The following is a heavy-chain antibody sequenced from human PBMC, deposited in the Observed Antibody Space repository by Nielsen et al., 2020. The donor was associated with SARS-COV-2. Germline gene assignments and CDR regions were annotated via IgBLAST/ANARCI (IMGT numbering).Heavy chain of an antibody. D-gene: IGHD3-3*01. Sequence: GGSLRLSCAASGFSISNNYMSWVRQAPGKGLEWVSAISGSGGSTYYADSVKGRFTISRDNSKNTLYLQMNSLRAEDTAVYYCAKGSFGVVTPFDYWGQGTLVTVSS. V-gene: IGHV3-23*01. J-gene: IGHJ4*02. CDR2: ISGSGGST. CDR1: GFSISNNY. CDR3: AKGSFGVVTPFDY.